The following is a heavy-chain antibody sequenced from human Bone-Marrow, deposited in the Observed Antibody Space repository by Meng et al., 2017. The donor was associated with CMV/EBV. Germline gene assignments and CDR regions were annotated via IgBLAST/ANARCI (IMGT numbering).Heavy chain of an antibody. J-gene: IGHJ4*02. V-gene: IGHV4-34*01. CDR1: GGSFSGYY. CDR2: INHSGST. Sequence: GSLRLSCAVYGGSFSGYYWSWIRQPPGKGLEWIGEINHSGSTNYNPSLKSRVTISVDTSKNQFSLKLSSVTAADTAVYYCARVPPTDYWGKGTLVIVSS. CDR3: ARVPPTDY.